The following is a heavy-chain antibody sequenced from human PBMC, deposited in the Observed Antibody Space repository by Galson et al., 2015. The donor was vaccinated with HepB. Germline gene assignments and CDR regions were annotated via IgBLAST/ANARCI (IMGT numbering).Heavy chain of an antibody. D-gene: IGHD5-12*01. V-gene: IGHV3-33*01. J-gene: IGHJ4*02. CDR1: GFTFSRSG. CDR3: ARDKNTGYIDY. CDR2: IWFDGRDE. Sequence: SLRLSCAASGFTFSRSGMHWVRQAPGKGLEWVAIIWFDGRDEKYADPVKGRFTVSRDNSKDLLYLQMDSLRAEDTAVYYCARDKNTGYIDYWGQGTLVSASS.